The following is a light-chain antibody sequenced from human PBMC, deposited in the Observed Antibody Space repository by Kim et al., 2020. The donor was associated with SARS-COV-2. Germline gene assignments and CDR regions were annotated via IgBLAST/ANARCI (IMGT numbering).Light chain of an antibody. CDR3: QQYGSAPQT. CDR1: QTVTRCY. V-gene: IGKV3-20*01. J-gene: IGKJ2*01. Sequence: SPGESATLPCRASQTVTRCYVAWYQDKPGQAPRLLIYNGSRRATGIPDRFRGSGSGTDFTLTISRLGPEDFAVYFCQQYGSAPQTFGQGTKLE. CDR2: NGS.